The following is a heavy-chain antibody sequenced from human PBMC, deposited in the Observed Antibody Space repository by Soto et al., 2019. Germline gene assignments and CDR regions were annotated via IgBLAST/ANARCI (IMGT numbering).Heavy chain of an antibody. V-gene: IGHV4-34*01. CDR3: ARGAGSGWDYYYYGMDV. J-gene: IGHJ6*02. CDR1: GGSFSGYY. D-gene: IGHD6-19*01. CDR2: INHSGSI. Sequence: QVQLQQWGAGLLKPSETLSLTCGVYGGSFSGYYWSWIRQPPGKGLEWIGEINHSGSIKYNPSLKSRVTISVDTSKNQFSLKLSSGTAAETAVYYCARGAGSGWDYYYYGMDVWGQGTTVTVSS.